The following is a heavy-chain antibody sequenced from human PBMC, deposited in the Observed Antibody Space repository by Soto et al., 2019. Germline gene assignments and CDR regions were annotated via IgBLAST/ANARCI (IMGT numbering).Heavy chain of an antibody. CDR2: IYYSGST. V-gene: IGHV4-31*03. Sequence: QVQLQESGPGLVKPSQTLSLSCTVSGGSISSGGYYWSWIRQHPGKGLEWIGYIYYSGSTYYNPSLQSRVTISVDTSKNQFSLKLSSVTAADTAVYYCARSRGRITIFGVANYGMDVWGQGTTVTVSS. CDR3: ARSRGRITIFGVANYGMDV. J-gene: IGHJ6*02. D-gene: IGHD3-3*01. CDR1: GGSISSGGYY.